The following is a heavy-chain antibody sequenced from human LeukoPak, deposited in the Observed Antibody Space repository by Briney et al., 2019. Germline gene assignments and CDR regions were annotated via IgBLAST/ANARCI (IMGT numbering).Heavy chain of an antibody. Sequence: GGSLRLSCAASGFSFSNYNMNLVRQAPGKGLEWVSYIGSTSSTIHYADSVKGRFTISRDNAKSSLYLQMNSLRAEDTAVYYCARESPWGYDAFDVWGQGTVVTVSS. D-gene: IGHD7-27*01. CDR1: GFSFSNYN. CDR2: IGSTSSTI. V-gene: IGHV3-48*01. J-gene: IGHJ3*01. CDR3: ARESPWGYDAFDV.